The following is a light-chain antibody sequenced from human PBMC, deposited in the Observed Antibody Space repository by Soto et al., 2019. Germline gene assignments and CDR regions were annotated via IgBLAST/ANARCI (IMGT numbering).Light chain of an antibody. CDR1: QSISSW. CDR3: QQYNSYPWT. J-gene: IGKJ1*01. V-gene: IGKV1-5*03. Sequence: DIQMTQSPSTLSASVGDRVTITCRASQSISSWLAWYQQKPGKAPKLLIYKASSLESGVPSRFSGSGSGTEFNLTISSLQPDDFANYYCQQYNSYPWTFGQGTKVEIK. CDR2: KAS.